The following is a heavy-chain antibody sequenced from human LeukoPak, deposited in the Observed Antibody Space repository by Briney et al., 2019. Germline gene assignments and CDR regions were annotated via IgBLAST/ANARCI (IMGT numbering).Heavy chain of an antibody. Sequence: LPGGSLRLSCAASGFTSRNYAMSWVRQAPGKGLEWVSTISDSGGGTHYADSVKGRFAISRDDSKNTVYLQMNSLRAEDAAVYYCAKDLRGYCGGDCYSVGYWGQGTLVTVSS. CDR2: ISDSGGGT. D-gene: IGHD2-21*02. CDR1: GFTSRNYA. CDR3: AKDLRGYCGGDCYSVGY. V-gene: IGHV3-23*01. J-gene: IGHJ4*02.